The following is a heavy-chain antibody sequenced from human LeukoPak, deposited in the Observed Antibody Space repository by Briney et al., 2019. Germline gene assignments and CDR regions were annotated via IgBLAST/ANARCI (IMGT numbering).Heavy chain of an antibody. CDR2: IYPGDSHT. D-gene: IGHD1-26*01. V-gene: IGHV5-51*01. J-gene: IGHJ4*02. CDR3: ARHWEAKSLSIDY. CDR1: GYSFTSYW. Sequence: GESLKISCKGSGYSFTSYWIGWVRRMPGKGLEWMGIIYPGDSHTRYNPSFQGQVTISADKSISTAYLQWSSLKASDTAMYYCARHWEAKSLSIDYWGQGTLVTVSS.